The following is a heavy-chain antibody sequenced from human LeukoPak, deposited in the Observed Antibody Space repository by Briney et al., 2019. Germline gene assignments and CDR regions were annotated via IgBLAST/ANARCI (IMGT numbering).Heavy chain of an antibody. V-gene: IGHV3-23*01. J-gene: IGHJ3*02. CDR3: AKTRTAGDAFDI. CDR2: VRGDDST. Sequence: PGGSLRLSCAASGFTFSSYGMHWVRQAPGKGLEWVSTVRGDDSTYYADSVKGRFTIARDKSKSTLFLQMNSLRAEDTAVYYCAKTRTAGDAFDIWGQGTMVTVSS. D-gene: IGHD3-10*01. CDR1: GFTFSSYG.